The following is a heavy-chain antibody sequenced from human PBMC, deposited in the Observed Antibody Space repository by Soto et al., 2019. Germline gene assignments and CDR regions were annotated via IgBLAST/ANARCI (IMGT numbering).Heavy chain of an antibody. D-gene: IGHD1-7*01. CDR3: ARVGRLTGTTVWFDP. CDR2: INAGNGNT. J-gene: IGHJ5*02. V-gene: IGHV1-3*01. Sequence: ASVKVSCKASGYTFTSYAMHLVRQAPGQRLEWMGWINAGNGNTKYSQKFQGRVTITRDTSASTAYMELSSLRSEDTAVYYCARVGRLTGTTVWFDPWGQGTLVTVSS. CDR1: GYTFTSYA.